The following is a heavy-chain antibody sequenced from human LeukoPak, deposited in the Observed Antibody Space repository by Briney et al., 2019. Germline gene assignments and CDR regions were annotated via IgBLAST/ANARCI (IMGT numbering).Heavy chain of an antibody. V-gene: IGHV3-23*01. Sequence: PGGSLRLSCAASGFTFSSYAISWVRQAPGKGLEWVSTISDSGDGTYYADSVKGRFTISRDNDRNTLYLQMNSLRAEDTAVYYCATSFCISTSCIYYYFALWGRGTLVTVSS. CDR1: GFTFSSYA. CDR2: ISDSGDGT. CDR3: ATSFCISTSCIYYYFAL. D-gene: IGHD2-2*01. J-gene: IGHJ2*01.